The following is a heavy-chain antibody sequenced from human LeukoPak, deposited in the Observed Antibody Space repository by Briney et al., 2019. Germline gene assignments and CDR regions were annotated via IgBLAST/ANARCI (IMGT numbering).Heavy chain of an antibody. V-gene: IGHV1-2*02. CDR1: GYTFTGYY. D-gene: IGHD3-9*01. CDR2: INPNSGGT. J-gene: IGHJ3*02. Sequence: GASVKVSRKASGYTFTGYYMHWVRQAPGQGLEWMGWINPNSGGTNYAQKFQGRVTMTRDTSISTAYMELSRLRSDDTAVYYCAREPLDPYDILTPGQAFDIWGQGTMVTVSS. CDR3: AREPLDPYDILTPGQAFDI.